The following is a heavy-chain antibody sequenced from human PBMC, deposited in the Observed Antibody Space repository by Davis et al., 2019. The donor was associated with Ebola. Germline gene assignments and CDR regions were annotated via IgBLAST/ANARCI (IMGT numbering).Heavy chain of an antibody. J-gene: IGHJ3*02. CDR2: IYYSGST. CDR1: GGSISSYY. CDR3: AKDSYYYDSSGYGRLYAFDI. V-gene: IGHV4-59*12. D-gene: IGHD3-22*01. Sequence: SETLSLTCTVSGGSISSYYWSWIRQPPGKGLEWIGYIYYSGSTNYNPSLKSQVTISVDTSKNQFSLKLSSVTAADTAVYYCAKDSYYYDSSGYGRLYAFDIWGQGTMVTVSS.